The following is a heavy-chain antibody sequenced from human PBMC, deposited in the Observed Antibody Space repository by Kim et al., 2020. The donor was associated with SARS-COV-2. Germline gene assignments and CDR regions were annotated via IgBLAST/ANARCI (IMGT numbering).Heavy chain of an antibody. CDR3: AGQYTYGTFDY. J-gene: IGHJ4*02. Sequence: GGSLRLSCVGSGFTFSHYTMNWVRQAPGRGLEWVSSISSSSTYIYYADSVKGRFTSSRDNAKSSLYLLMNSLRAEDTAVYYCAGQYTYGTFDYWGQGTRVTVSS. CDR1: GFTFSHYT. CDR2: ISSSSTYI. D-gene: IGHD5-18*01. V-gene: IGHV3-21*01.